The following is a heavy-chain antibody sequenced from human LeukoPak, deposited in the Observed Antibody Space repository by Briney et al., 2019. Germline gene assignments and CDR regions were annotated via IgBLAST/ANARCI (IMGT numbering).Heavy chain of an antibody. CDR1: GFTFSSYA. Sequence: PGGSLRLSCAASGFTFSSYAMHWVRQAPGKGLEWVAVISYDGSNKYYADSVKGRFTISRDNSKNTLYLQMNSLRAEDTAAYYCAKTEEYYYDSSGYCDYWGQGTLVTVSS. J-gene: IGHJ4*02. CDR3: AKTEEYYYDSSGYCDY. CDR2: ISYDGSNK. V-gene: IGHV3-30-3*02. D-gene: IGHD3-22*01.